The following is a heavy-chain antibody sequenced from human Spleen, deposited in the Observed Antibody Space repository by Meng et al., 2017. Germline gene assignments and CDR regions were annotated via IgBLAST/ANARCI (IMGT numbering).Heavy chain of an antibody. V-gene: IGHV4-39*07. D-gene: IGHD1-1*01. CDR3: VRENWKSTIDY. CDR1: GGSISSSSYY. CDR2: IYYSGST. J-gene: IGHJ4*02. Sequence: QLQLQESGPGLVKPSETLSLTCTVSGGSISSSSYYWGWIRQPPEKGLEWIGSIYYSGSTYYNPSLKSRLTISVDTSKKQFSLRLTSVTAADTAVYYCVRENWKSTIDYSGQGTLVTVSS.